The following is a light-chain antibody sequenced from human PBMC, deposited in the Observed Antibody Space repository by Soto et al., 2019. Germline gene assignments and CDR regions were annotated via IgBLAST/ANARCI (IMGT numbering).Light chain of an antibody. CDR3: QQYNTWPQT. J-gene: IGKJ1*01. V-gene: IGKV3-15*01. Sequence: IVLTQSPAALSLSPVERAPLSCGASQSVSSYLAWYQQRPGQAPRLLIYGASTRATGVPARFSGSGSGTDFTLTISSLQSEDLAVYHCQQYNTWPQTFGQGTKVDIK. CDR1: QSVSSY. CDR2: GAS.